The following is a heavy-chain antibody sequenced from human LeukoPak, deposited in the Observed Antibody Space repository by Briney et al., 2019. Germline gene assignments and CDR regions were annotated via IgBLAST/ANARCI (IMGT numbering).Heavy chain of an antibody. Sequence: PGGSLRLSCAASGFTFSGYGMHWVRQAPGKGLEWVAFVRYDSSNKYYADSVKGRFTVSRDNSKNMLYLQMNSLRAEDTAVYYCVSGWYQTLLGYWGQGTLVTVSS. V-gene: IGHV3-30*02. J-gene: IGHJ4*02. CDR2: VRYDSSNK. CDR3: VSGWYQTLLGY. D-gene: IGHD6-19*01. CDR1: GFTFSGYG.